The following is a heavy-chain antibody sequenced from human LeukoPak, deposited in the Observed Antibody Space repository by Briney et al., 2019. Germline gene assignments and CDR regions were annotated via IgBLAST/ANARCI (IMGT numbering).Heavy chain of an antibody. Sequence: ASVKVSCKASGYTFTSYGISWVRQAPGQGLEWMGWISAYNGNTNYAQKLQGRVTMTTDTSTSTAYMELRSLRSDDTAVYYCAVNLAAAGDNWFDPWGQGTLVTVSS. CDR2: ISAYNGNT. D-gene: IGHD6-13*01. J-gene: IGHJ5*02. V-gene: IGHV1-18*04. CDR3: AVNLAAAGDNWFDP. CDR1: GYTFTSYG.